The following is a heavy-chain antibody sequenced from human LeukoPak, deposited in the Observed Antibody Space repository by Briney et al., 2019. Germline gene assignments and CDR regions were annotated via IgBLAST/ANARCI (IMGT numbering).Heavy chain of an antibody. V-gene: IGHV3-64*01. Sequence: GGSLRLSCAASGFTFSSYAMHWVRQAPGKGLEYVSAISSNGGSTYYANSVKGRFTISRDNSKNTLYLQMGSLRAEDMAVYYCARADPWFKVVAPFDIWGQGTMVTVSS. J-gene: IGHJ3*02. CDR2: ISSNGGST. CDR3: ARADPWFKVVAPFDI. D-gene: IGHD2-15*01. CDR1: GFTFSSYA.